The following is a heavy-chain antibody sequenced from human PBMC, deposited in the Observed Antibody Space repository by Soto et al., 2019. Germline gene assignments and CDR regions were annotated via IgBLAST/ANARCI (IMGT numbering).Heavy chain of an antibody. J-gene: IGHJ6*02. Sequence: SSETLSLTCSVSGGSISSYYWSWIRQPPGKGLEWIGYIYYSGSTNYNPSLKSRVTISVDTSKSQFSLKLSSVTAADTAIYYCARDLGGFGETYYYYGMDVWGQGTTVTVSS. D-gene: IGHD3-10*01. CDR2: IYYSGST. CDR3: ARDLGGFGETYYYYGMDV. CDR1: GGSISSYY. V-gene: IGHV4-59*01.